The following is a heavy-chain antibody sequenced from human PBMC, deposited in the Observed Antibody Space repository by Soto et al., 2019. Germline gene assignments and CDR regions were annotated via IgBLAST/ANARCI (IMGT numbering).Heavy chain of an antibody. CDR1: GFIFNEYG. CDR3: ARWGCSGSNCNLNQRSFDL. D-gene: IGHD2-15*01. J-gene: IGHJ4*02. V-gene: IGHV3-33*01. Sequence: QVQLVESGGGVVQPGRSVRLSCAASGFIFNEYGMHWVRQAPGKGLEWVAVIWYDGSNKYYADSVKGRFTFSRDNSKNTMSLQMNSLRVEDTAIYYCARWGCSGSNCNLNQRSFDLWGQGTLVTVSS. CDR2: IWYDGSNK.